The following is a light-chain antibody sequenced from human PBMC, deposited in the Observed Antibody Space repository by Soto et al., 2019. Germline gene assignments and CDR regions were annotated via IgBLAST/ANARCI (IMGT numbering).Light chain of an antibody. V-gene: IGKV3-15*01. CDR1: QSVSTN. J-gene: IGKJ5*01. CDR3: QQYKDWFSIT. Sequence: EIVMTQSPATLSVSPGETVTLSCRASQSVSTNSAWYQQRPGQAPRLLIYGASTRATGIPARFSGSGSGTEFTLTISGLQSEDFAVYYWQQYKDWFSITFGQGTRLEIK. CDR2: GAS.